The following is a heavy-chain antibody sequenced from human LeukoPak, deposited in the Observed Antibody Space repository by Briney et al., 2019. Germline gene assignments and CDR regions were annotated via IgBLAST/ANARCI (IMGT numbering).Heavy chain of an antibody. CDR2: IGPHSAFT. J-gene: IGHJ4*02. Sequence: ASMKVSCKSSGFTFTDHYIHWVRQGPGQGLEWMGYIGPHSAFTSSPQEFQGRVTMTRDASMSTAYMELTRLTSDDTAVYYCVREGEGPLSKDFDYWGQGTLVTVSS. CDR1: GFTFTDHY. V-gene: IGHV1-2*02. CDR3: VREGEGPLSKDFDY. D-gene: IGHD2/OR15-2a*01.